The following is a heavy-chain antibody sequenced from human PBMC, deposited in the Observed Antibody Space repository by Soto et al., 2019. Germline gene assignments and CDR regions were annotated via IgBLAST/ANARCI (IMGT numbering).Heavy chain of an antibody. D-gene: IGHD3-22*01. J-gene: IGHJ6*02. Sequence: KTSETLSITCAVYGGCFSGYYWSWIRQPPGKGLEWIGEINHSGSTNYNPSLKSRVTISVDTSKNQFSLKLSSVTAADTAVYYCARGGSDYYDSSGYYPPPKYYYYGMDVWGQGTTVTVS. V-gene: IGHV4-34*01. CDR2: INHSGST. CDR3: ARGGSDYYDSSGYYPPPKYYYYGMDV. CDR1: GGCFSGYY.